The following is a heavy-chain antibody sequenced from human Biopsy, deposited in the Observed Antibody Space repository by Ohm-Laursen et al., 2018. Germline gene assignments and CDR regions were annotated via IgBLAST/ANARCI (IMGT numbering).Heavy chain of an antibody. Sequence: ASVKVSCNASGGAFTNYAINWVRQAPGHGLEWMGGIITVSETAGYAERFQGRVTITADVTTTTAYMGLSGLRSEDTAVYYCVAYPSSGFFENNDDFAMDVWGQGTTVIVSS. V-gene: IGHV1-69*13. CDR1: GGAFTNYA. CDR3: VAYPSSGFFENNDDFAMDV. D-gene: IGHD6-19*01. CDR2: IITVSETA. J-gene: IGHJ6*02.